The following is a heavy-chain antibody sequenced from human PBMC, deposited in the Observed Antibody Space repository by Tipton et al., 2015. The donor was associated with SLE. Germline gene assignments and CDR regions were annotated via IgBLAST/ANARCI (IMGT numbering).Heavy chain of an antibody. V-gene: IGHV4-31*03. J-gene: IGHJ3*02. Sequence: TLSLTCTVSGGSISSGGYYWSWIRQHPGKGLEWIGYIYYSGSTYYNPSLKSRVTISVDTSKNQFSLKLSSVTAADTAVYYCARVRAYAGAFDIWGQGTMVTVSS. CDR2: IYYSGST. D-gene: IGHD2-8*01. CDR3: ARVRAYAGAFDI. CDR1: GGSISSGGYY.